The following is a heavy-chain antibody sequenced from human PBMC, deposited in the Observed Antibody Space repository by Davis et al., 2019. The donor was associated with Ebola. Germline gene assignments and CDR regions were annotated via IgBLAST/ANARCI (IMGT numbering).Heavy chain of an antibody. CDR2: INNSGHT. CDR1: AGSFHNYY. CDR3: AREGGYPYAIDY. V-gene: IGHV4-59*01. J-gene: IGHJ4*02. D-gene: IGHD5-18*01. Sequence: ETLSLTCPVSAGSFHNYYWGWIRQPPGKGLEWIGYINNSGHTNYSPSLRSRVTISIDTSKNQFSLSLTSVTAADTAVYFCAREGGYPYAIDYWGQGNLVTVSS.